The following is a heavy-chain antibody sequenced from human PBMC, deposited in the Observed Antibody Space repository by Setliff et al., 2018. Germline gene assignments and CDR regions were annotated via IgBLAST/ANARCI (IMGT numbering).Heavy chain of an antibody. D-gene: IGHD3-10*01. CDR1: GGSISSGGFY. Sequence: PSETLSLTCSVSGGSISSGGFYWSWIRQSAGRGLEWIGHFHTGGATDYNLSLKSRVTISLDSSKNQFSLRLSSVTAADAVVYFCARESATIGEFPLYYFDKWGQGIPVTVSS. J-gene: IGHJ4*02. V-gene: IGHV4-61*09. CDR2: FHTGGAT. CDR3: ARESATIGEFPLYYFDK.